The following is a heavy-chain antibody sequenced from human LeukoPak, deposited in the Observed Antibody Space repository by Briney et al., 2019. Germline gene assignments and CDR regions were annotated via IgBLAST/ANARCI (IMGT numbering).Heavy chain of an antibody. Sequence: PGGSLRLSCAASGFTFSSYEMNWVRQAPGKGLEWVSYISSSGSTMYYADSVKGRFTISRDNAKNSLYLQMNSLRAEDTAVYYCARVGTDMTWGQGTLVTVSS. D-gene: IGHD1-7*01. CDR3: ARVGTDMT. CDR1: GFTFSSYE. J-gene: IGHJ4*02. V-gene: IGHV3-48*03. CDR2: ISSSGSTM.